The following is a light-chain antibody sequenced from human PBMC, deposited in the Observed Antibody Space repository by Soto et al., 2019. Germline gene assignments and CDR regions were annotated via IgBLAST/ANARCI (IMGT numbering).Light chain of an antibody. V-gene: IGKV1-5*01. CDR3: LPYTDPDHPWM. CDR2: DAS. Sequence: TESQPTRSSSAYDRITITYRASQTITTWMAWYQQKPGKATKLLVYDASTLQSGVATRFSGSGLWTEFTLVIGGLQPEDSATYSSLPYTDPDHPWMFGQGTKVDIK. J-gene: IGKJ1*01. CDR1: QTITTW.